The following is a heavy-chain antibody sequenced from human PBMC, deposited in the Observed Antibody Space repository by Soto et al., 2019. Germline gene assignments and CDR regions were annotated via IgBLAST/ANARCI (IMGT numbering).Heavy chain of an antibody. D-gene: IGHD3-10*01. Sequence: LSLTCAVYGGSFSGYYWSWIRQPPGKGLEWIGEINHSGSTNYNPSLKSRVTISVDTSKNQFSLKLSSVTAADTAVYYCARGRGSGSYYRQDYYYYYYMDVWGKGTTVTVSS. V-gene: IGHV4-34*01. CDR3: ARGRGSGSYYRQDYYYYYYMDV. J-gene: IGHJ6*03. CDR2: INHSGST. CDR1: GGSFSGYY.